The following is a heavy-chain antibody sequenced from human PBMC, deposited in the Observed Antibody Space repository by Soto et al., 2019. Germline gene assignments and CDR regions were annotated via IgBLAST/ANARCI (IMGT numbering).Heavy chain of an antibody. V-gene: IGHV1-2*02. CDR1: GYTFTGYY. J-gene: IGHJ4*02. CDR3: TNNTVTKVDDY. Sequence: ASVKVSFKASGYTFTGYYLHWVRQAPGQGLEWMGCINPNSGGTNYAQKFQGRVTMTRDTSISTAHMELSRLISDDTAAYFCTNNTVTKVDDYWGQGTLVTVSS. CDR2: INPNSGGT. D-gene: IGHD4-17*01.